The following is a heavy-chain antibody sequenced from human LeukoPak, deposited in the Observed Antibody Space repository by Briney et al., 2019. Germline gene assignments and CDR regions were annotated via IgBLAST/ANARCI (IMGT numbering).Heavy chain of an antibody. V-gene: IGHV1-46*03. CDR3: AARRDYYDSSGYLPLDY. Sequence: ASVKVSCKASGYTFTSYYMHWVRQAPGQGLELKGIINPSGGSTSYAQKFQGRVTMTRDTSTSTVYMELSSLRSEDTAVYYCAARRDYYDSSGYLPLDYWGQGTLVTVSS. D-gene: IGHD3-22*01. CDR2: INPSGGST. J-gene: IGHJ4*02. CDR1: GYTFTSYY.